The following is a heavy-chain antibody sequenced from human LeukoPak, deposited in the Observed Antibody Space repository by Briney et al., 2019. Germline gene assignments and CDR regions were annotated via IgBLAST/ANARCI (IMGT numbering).Heavy chain of an antibody. CDR2: IYYSGTT. Sequence: SETLSLTCTVSGGSISSSPYYWGWIRHPPGKGLEWIGSIYYSGTTHSNPSLESRVTISVDTSKNHFSLKLASVTAGETAIYYCAKGAGGFSYYNWFDPWGQGTLVTVSS. D-gene: IGHD5-18*01. CDR3: AKGAGGFSYYNWFDP. CDR1: GGSISSSPYY. J-gene: IGHJ5*02. V-gene: IGHV4-39*07.